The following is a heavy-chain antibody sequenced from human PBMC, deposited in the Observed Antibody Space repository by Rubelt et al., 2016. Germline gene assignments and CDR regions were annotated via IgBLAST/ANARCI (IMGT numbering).Heavy chain of an antibody. CDR2: INAGNGNT. V-gene: IGHV1-3*01. J-gene: IGHJ4*02. CDR3: LRGRRPGDPPY. D-gene: IGHD1-14*01. CDR1: EYSFTKNP. Sequence: QVQLVQSGAEVKKPGASVKVSCKASEYSFTKNPIHWVRQAPGQRLEWMGWINAGNGNTQYSQKFQGRVTFTRDTSASTAYMELSSLTSEDTAVYSCLRGRRPGDPPYWGQGTLVTVSS.